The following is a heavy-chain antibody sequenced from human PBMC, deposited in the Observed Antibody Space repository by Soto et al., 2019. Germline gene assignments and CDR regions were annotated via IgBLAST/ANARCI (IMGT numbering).Heavy chain of an antibody. V-gene: IGHV3-53*01. D-gene: IGHD1-1*01. J-gene: IGHJ3*01. CDR3: ASWREREHAFDV. Sequence: DVQLVESGGGLIQPGESLRLSCVAFGLTVSGTKYVAWVRQPPGKGLEWVSALYDVFGSFYADSVKGRFTTSSDRSRSTVYLQMNDLRPDDTAVYYCASWREREHAFDVWGQGTAVIVSP. CDR2: LYDVFGS. CDR1: GLTVSGTKY.